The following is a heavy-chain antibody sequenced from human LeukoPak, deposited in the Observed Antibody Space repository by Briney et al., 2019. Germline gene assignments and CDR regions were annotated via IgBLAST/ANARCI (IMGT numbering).Heavy chain of an antibody. CDR1: GGSFSGYY. Sequence: KPSETLSLTCAVYGGSFSGYYWSWIRQPPGKGLEWIGEINHSGSTNYNPSLKSRVTISVDTSKNQFSLKLSSVTAADTAVYYCARGLGYYGSGSYYKVPRTFDYWGQGTLVTVSS. J-gene: IGHJ4*02. CDR3: ARGLGYYGSGSYYKVPRTFDY. D-gene: IGHD3-10*01. V-gene: IGHV4-34*01. CDR2: INHSGST.